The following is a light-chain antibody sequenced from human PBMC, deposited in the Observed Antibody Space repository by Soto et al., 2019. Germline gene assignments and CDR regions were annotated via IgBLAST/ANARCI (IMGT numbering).Light chain of an antibody. CDR2: EVS. CDR1: SSDVGGYNY. J-gene: IGLJ1*01. Sequence: QSALTQPASVSGSPGQSITISCTGTSSDVGGYNYVSWYQQHPGKAPRLMISEVSNRPSRVSNRFSGSKSGNTASLTISGLQAEDEADYYCCSYATTFYVFGSGTKVTVL. V-gene: IGLV2-14*01. CDR3: CSYATTFYV.